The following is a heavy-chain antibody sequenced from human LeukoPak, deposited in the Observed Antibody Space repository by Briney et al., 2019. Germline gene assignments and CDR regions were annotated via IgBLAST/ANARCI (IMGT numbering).Heavy chain of an antibody. CDR2: INPSGGST. V-gene: IGHV1-46*01. CDR1: GDSFTSYY. Sequence: GASVKVSCKASGDSFTSYYMHWVRQAPGQGLEWMGIINPSGGSTSYAQKFQGRVTMTRDMSTSTVYMELSSLRSEDTAVYYCAREESAVAGTFDYWGQGTLVTVSS. D-gene: IGHD6-19*01. CDR3: AREESAVAGTFDY. J-gene: IGHJ4*02.